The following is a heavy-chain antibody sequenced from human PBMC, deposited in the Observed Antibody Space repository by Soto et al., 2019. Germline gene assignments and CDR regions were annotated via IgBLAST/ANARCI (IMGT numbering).Heavy chain of an antibody. D-gene: IGHD5-12*01. J-gene: IGHJ4*02. Sequence: PGGSLRLSCAAYGFTFSDYYMSWIRQAPGKGLEWVSYISSSGSTIYYADSVKGRFTISRDNAKNSLYLQMNSLRAEDTAVYYCAREDVEMATTSFDYWGQGTLVTVSS. CDR2: ISSSGSTI. CDR3: AREDVEMATTSFDY. V-gene: IGHV3-11*01. CDR1: GFTFSDYY.